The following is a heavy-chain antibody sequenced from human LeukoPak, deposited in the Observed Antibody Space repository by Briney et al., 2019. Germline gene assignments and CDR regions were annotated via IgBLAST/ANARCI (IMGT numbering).Heavy chain of an antibody. CDR3: ARHLLRSGSTPLDF. Sequence: GESLKISCKGSGYNFLNYWIGWVRQVPGKGLEWMGIIYPGDSDTRYNPSFQGQVTISVDKSLSTAYLQWRSLKASDTGMYYCARHLLRSGSTPLDFWGQGSPVTVST. CDR2: IYPGDSDT. CDR1: GYNFLNYW. V-gene: IGHV5-51*01. D-gene: IGHD3-16*01. J-gene: IGHJ4*02.